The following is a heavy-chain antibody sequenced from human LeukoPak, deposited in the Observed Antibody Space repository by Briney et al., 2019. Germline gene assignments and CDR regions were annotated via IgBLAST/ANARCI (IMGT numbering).Heavy chain of an antibody. D-gene: IGHD1-26*01. CDR3: AKPRSGSYDFDY. CDR2: INSDGSST. CDR1: GFTFSSYW. J-gene: IGHJ4*02. Sequence: PGGSLRLSCAASGFTFSSYWMHWVRQAPGKGLVWVSRINSDGSSTSYADSVKGRFTISRDNSKNTLYLQMNSLRAEDTAVYYYAKPRSGSYDFDYWGQGTLVTVSS. V-gene: IGHV3-74*01.